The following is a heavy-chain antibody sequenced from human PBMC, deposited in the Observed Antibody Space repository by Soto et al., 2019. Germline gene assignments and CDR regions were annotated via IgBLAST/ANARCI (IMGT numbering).Heavy chain of an antibody. CDR1: GFTFSSYA. CDR3: AKPPPTGRPVDAFDI. V-gene: IGHV3-23*01. D-gene: IGHD3-10*01. CDR2: ISGSGGST. Sequence: PGGSLSLSCAASGFTFSSYAMSWVRQAPGKGLEWVSAISGSGGSTYYADSVKGRFTFSRDMSKNTLFLQMNSLRAEDKAVYYCAKPPPTGRPVDAFDIWGQGTMVTVSS. J-gene: IGHJ3*02.